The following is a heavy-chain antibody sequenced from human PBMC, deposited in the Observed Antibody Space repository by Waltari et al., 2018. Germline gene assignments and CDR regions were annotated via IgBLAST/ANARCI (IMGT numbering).Heavy chain of an antibody. Sequence: QVQLVESGCGVVQPGRSLRLSCAAPGFTFSSYGLLWVRQAPGKGLEWVAVISYDGSNKYYADSVKGRFTISRDNSKNTLYLQMNSLRAEDTAVYYCAKDLRVLRYFDWLGYWGQGTLVTVSS. CDR1: GFTFSSYG. J-gene: IGHJ4*02. D-gene: IGHD3-9*01. CDR2: ISYDGSNK. V-gene: IGHV3-30*18. CDR3: AKDLRVLRYFDWLGY.